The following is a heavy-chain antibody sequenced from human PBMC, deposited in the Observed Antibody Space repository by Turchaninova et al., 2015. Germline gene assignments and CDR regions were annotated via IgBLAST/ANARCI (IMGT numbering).Heavy chain of an antibody. J-gene: IGHJ6*03. CDR3: ARTAYDYYYFYLDV. Sequence: QLQLQASGPGLVKPSETLSLTCTFSVGPITSSSYYWVWIRPPPGKGLEWIGSIYYSGSTYHNPSLQSRVTISVDTSKNQFSLKLSSVTAADTAVYYCARTAYDYYYFYLDVWGKGTTVTVSS. CDR1: VGPITSSSYY. D-gene: IGHD3-16*01. CDR2: IYYSGST. V-gene: IGHV4-39*07.